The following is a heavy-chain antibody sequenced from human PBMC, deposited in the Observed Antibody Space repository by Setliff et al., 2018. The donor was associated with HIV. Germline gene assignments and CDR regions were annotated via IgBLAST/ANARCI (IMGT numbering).Heavy chain of an antibody. J-gene: IGHJ3*02. D-gene: IGHD2-8*01. CDR1: GYTFTGHF. CDR2: IIPNSAGT. V-gene: IGHV1-2*06. Sequence: ASVKVSCKASGYTFTGHFIHWVRQAPGQGLEWMGRIIPNSAGTSYAQKFQGRVTMTRDTSISTAYMELSRLRSDDTAVYYCATKVYCTNGVCLDAFDIWGQGTMVTVS. CDR3: ATKVYCTNGVCLDAFDI.